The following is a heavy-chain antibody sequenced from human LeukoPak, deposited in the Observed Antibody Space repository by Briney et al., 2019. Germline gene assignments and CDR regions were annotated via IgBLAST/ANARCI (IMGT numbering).Heavy chain of an antibody. CDR1: GGSLSSSNW. V-gene: IGHV4-4*02. CDR2: IYHSGST. Sequence: PSGTLSLTCAVSGGSLSSSNWWSWVRQPPGKGLEWIGEIYHSGSTNYNPSLKSRVTISVDTSKNQFSLKLSSVTAADTAVYYCARGHHYYYGMDVWGQGTTVTVSS. CDR3: ARGHHYYYGMDV. J-gene: IGHJ6*02.